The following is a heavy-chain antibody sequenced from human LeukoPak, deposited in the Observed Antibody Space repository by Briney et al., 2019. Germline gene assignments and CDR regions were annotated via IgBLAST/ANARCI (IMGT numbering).Heavy chain of an antibody. CDR1: GYTFTGYY. CDR3: AGLTGRNYYDIK. Sequence: GASVKVSCKASGYTFTGYYMHWVRQAPGQGLEWMGRINPNSGGTNYAQKFQGRVTMTRDTSISTAYMELSRLRSVDTAVYYCAGLTGRNYYDIKWGQGTLVTVSS. CDR2: INPNSGGT. D-gene: IGHD3-22*01. J-gene: IGHJ4*02. V-gene: IGHV1-2*06.